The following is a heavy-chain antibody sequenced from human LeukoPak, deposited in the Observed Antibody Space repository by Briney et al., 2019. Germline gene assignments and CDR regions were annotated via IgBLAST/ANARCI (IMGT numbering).Heavy chain of an antibody. J-gene: IGHJ4*02. CDR3: ARDPPAIAVATRENYLDY. D-gene: IGHD6-19*01. Sequence: GGSLRLSCAASGFTFSTYSVNWVRQAPGKGLEWVSSISTSSTYIYYADSVKGRFTISRDNANNSLYLQMNSLRAEDTAVYYCARDPPAIAVATRENYLDYWGQGTLVTVSS. V-gene: IGHV3-21*01. CDR2: ISTSSTYI. CDR1: GFTFSTYS.